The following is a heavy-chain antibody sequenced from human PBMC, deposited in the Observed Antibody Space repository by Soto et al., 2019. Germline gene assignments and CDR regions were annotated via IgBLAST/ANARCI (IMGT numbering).Heavy chain of an antibody. CDR3: ARDEFYYPSSGFYRFDY. Sequence: EVQLLESGGGLVQPGGSLRLSCEASGFTFNFFGMSWVRQAPGKGLEWVSVISDSGGRTDYAASVTGRFTISRDNSKNTLYLQMNSLRAEDTAVYYCARDEFYYPSSGFYRFDYWGQGILVTVSS. CDR2: ISDSGGRT. J-gene: IGHJ4*02. D-gene: IGHD3-22*01. CDR1: GFTFNFFG. V-gene: IGHV3-23*01.